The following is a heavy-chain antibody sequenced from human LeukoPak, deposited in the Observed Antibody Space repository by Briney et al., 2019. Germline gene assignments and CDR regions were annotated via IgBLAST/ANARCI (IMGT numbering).Heavy chain of an antibody. V-gene: IGHV4-4*02. CDR1: GGSISGGKW. CDR2: ISHSGNP. Sequence: PSETLSLTCAVSGGSISGGKWWSWVRQSPGKGLEWIGEISHSGNPNYNPSLRSRVSILVDNSKNYFSLRLTSVTAADTAVYFCTRDADYGYSLAYWGQGTLITVSS. J-gene: IGHJ4*02. CDR3: TRDADYGYSLAY. D-gene: IGHD5-18*01.